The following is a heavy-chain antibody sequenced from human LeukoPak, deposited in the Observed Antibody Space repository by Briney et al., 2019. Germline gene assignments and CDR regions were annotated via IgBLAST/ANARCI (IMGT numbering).Heavy chain of an antibody. Sequence: ASVQVSCKASGYTFTSYAMNWVRQAPGQGLEWMGWINTNTGNPTYAQGFTGRFVFSLDTSVSTAYLQISSLKAEDTAVYYCARDHPPGLSSSWYGFDYWGQGTLVTVSS. CDR1: GYTFTSYA. CDR2: INTNTGNP. CDR3: ARDHPPGLSSSWYGFDY. V-gene: IGHV7-4-1*02. D-gene: IGHD6-13*01. J-gene: IGHJ4*02.